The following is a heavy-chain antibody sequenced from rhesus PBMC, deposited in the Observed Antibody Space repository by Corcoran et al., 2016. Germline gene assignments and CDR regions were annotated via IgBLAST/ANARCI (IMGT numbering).Heavy chain of an antibody. CDR1: GYTFTDYY. J-gene: IGHJ4*01. CDR2: VEPEDGEA. V-gene: IGHV1-111*02. CDR3: ATDRGGY. Sequence: EVQLVQSGAEVKKPGASVKISCKASGYTFTDYYLHWVRQAPGKGLEGMGRVEPEDGEAIHAKKFQDRVTITADTSTDTAYMERSSLRSEDTAVYYCATDRGGYWGQGVLVTVSS.